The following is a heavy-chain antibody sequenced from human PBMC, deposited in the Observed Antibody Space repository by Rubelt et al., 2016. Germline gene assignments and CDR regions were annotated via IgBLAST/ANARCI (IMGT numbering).Heavy chain of an antibody. CDR2: INPSGGST. J-gene: IGHJ4*02. D-gene: IGHD1-7*01. V-gene: IGHV1-46*01. CDR3: ARDSVLELSKKASGFDY. Sequence: MHWVRQAPGQGLEWMGIINPSGGSTSYAQKFQGRVTMTRDTSTSTVYMELSSLRSEDTAVYYCARDSVLELSKKASGFDYWGQGTLVTVSS.